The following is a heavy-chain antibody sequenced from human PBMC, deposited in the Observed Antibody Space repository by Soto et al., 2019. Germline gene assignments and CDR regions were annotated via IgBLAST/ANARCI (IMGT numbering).Heavy chain of an antibody. V-gene: IGHV2-5*02. J-gene: IGHJ4*02. D-gene: IGHD1-1*01. CDR1: GFSLTTRPVG. CDR3: AHRQLYNGHWNEGTFDY. Sequence: QITLKESGPTRVKPTQTLTLTCTFSGFSLTTRPVGVGWIRQPPGQALEWLALIYWDDDKRYNPSLKTRITVTKDTSKNQVVLTMTNMDPVDTATYYCAHRQLYNGHWNEGTFDYWGQGALVTVSS. CDR2: IYWDDDK.